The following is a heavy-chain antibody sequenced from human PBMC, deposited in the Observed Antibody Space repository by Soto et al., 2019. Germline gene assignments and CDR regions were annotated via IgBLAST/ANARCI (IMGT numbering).Heavy chain of an antibody. Sequence: QVQLVESGGGVVQPGRSLRLSCAASGFSFSTYAMHWVRQAPGKGLEWMAVLPDDGDKIHYADSVKGRFTISRDNSNNTIYMQIYSLRVEDTAVYYCVRGTCYDGWNIDYWGQGVLVTVSS. CDR1: GFSFSTYA. J-gene: IGHJ4*02. D-gene: IGHD1-1*01. CDR2: LPDDGDKI. CDR3: VRGTCYDGWNIDY. V-gene: IGHV3-30-3*01.